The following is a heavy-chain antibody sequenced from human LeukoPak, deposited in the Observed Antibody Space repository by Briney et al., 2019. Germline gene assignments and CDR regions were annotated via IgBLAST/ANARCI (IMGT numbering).Heavy chain of an antibody. CDR1: GFTFSSYD. CDR3: ARAVTGEGFDY. V-gene: IGHV3-13*01. J-gene: IGHJ4*02. D-gene: IGHD7-27*01. Sequence: GGSLRLSCAASGFTFSSYDIHWVRQPTGKGLEWVSAIGTAGDTYYLGSVEGRFTISRENAKNSLYLQMNSLRAGDTAVYYCARAVTGEGFDYWGQGTLVTVSS. CDR2: IGTAGDT.